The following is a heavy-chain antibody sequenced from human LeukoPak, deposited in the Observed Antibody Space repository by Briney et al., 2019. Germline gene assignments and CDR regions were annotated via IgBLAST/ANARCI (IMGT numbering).Heavy chain of an antibody. CDR1: GYTFTGYY. CDR3: AREKVGSSWLYYYYGMDV. CDR2: INPNSGGT. Sequence: ASVKVSCKASGYTFTGYYMHWVRQAPGQGLDWMGWINPNSGGTNYAQKFQGRVTMTRDTSISTAYMELSRLRSDDTAVYYCAREKVGSSWLYYYYGMDVWGQGTTVTVSS. V-gene: IGHV1-2*02. J-gene: IGHJ6*02. D-gene: IGHD6-13*01.